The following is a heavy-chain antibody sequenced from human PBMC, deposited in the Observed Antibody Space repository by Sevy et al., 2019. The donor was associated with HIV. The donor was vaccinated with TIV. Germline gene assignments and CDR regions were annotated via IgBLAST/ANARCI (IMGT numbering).Heavy chain of an antibody. J-gene: IGHJ3*02. V-gene: IGHV3-30-3*01. D-gene: IGHD3-16*02. CDR2: ISNDGSNK. Sequence: GGSLRLSCAASGFTFSSYAMHWVRQAPGKGLEWVAVISNDGSNKYYADSVKGRFTISRDNSKNTLYLQMNSLRAEDTAVYYCARANRSVISPPDAFDIWGQGTMVTVSS. CDR3: ARANRSVISPPDAFDI. CDR1: GFTFSSYA.